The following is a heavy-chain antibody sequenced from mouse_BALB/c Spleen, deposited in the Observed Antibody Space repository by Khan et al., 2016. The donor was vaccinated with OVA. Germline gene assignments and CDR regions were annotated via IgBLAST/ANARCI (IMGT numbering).Heavy chain of an antibody. J-gene: IGHJ3*01. Sequence: EVQLQQSRPELVKPGASMKISCKASGYSFTDYTMNWVKQSNGKNIEWIGLINPYNGFTNYNQKFKGTATLTVHKSSSTAYMELLSLTSEDSAVYYCARGNYYGSNSWFAYWCQETLVTVSA. CDR3: ARGNYYGSNSWFAY. V-gene: IGHV1-18*01. D-gene: IGHD1-1*01. CDR1: GYSFTDYT. CDR2: INPYNGFT.